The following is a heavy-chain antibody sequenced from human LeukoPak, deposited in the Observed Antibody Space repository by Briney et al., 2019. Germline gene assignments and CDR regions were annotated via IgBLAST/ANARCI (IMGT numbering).Heavy chain of an antibody. J-gene: IGHJ3*02. CDR2: IYYTGTT. V-gene: IGHV4-39*07. D-gene: IGHD6-6*01. Sequence: SETLSLTCTVSGGSMNINNYYWAWIRQPPGKGLEWLGSIYYTGTTYYNPSLNHRVTISVDTSQNQFSLRLSSVTAADTAVYYCASLVEYSSSPAADAFDIWAKGQWSPSLQ. CDR1: GGSMNINNYY. CDR3: ASLVEYSSSPAADAFDI.